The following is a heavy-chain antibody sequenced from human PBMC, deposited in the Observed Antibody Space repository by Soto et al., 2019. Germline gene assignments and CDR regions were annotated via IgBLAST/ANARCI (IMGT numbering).Heavy chain of an antibody. V-gene: IGHV1-18*01. Sequence: QVHLVQSGAEVKKPGASVKVSCKASGYTFTSYGITWVRQAPGQGLEWMGWISAHNGNTDYAQKRQGRVIVTRDTSTSTAYMELRSLRSDDTAVEYCARGRYGDYWGQGALVTVSS. CDR3: ARGRYGDY. CDR2: ISAHNGNT. CDR1: GYTFTSYG. D-gene: IGHD1-1*01. J-gene: IGHJ4*02.